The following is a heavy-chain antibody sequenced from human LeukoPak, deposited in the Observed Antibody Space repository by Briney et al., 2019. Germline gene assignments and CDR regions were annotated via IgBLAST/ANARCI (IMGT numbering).Heavy chain of an antibody. J-gene: IGHJ4*02. D-gene: IGHD2-2*01. Sequence: ASVKVSCKASGYTFTSYGISWVRQAPGKGLEWMGWISGYNGNTNYAQKLQGRVTMTTDTSTSTVYMELRSLRSEDTAVYYCADLVYCSSSSCYEPFNQTWGQGTLVTVSP. CDR1: GYTFTSYG. CDR2: ISGYNGNT. CDR3: ADLVYCSSSSCYEPFNQT. V-gene: IGHV1-18*01.